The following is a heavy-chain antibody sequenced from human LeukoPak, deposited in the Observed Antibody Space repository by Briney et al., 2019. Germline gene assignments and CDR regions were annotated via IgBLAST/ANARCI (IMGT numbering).Heavy chain of an antibody. CDR2: IYYSGST. CDR1: GGSISSYY. D-gene: IGHD3-22*01. J-gene: IGHJ4*02. CDR3: ARHRRAYYDTGGRSYYFDY. Sequence: SETLSLTCTVSGGSISSYYWSWIRQPPGKGLEWIGYIYYSGSTNYNPSLKSRVTISVDTSKNQFSLKLSPVTAADTAVYYCARHRRAYYDTGGRSYYFDYWGQGTLVTVSS. V-gene: IGHV4-59*08.